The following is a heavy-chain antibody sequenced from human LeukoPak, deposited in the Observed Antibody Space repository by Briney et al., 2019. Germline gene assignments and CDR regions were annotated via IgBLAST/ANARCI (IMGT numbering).Heavy chain of an antibody. CDR2: ISNDGSDK. CDR3: AKGRSGSYFSLFDY. D-gene: IGHD3-10*01. V-gene: IGHV3-30*18. Sequence: GRSLRLSCAASGFTFTSYGIHWVRQAPGKGLEWVAVISNDGSDKYYADSVKGRFTISRDNSKNTLYLQMNSLRVEDTAVYYCAKGRSGSYFSLFDYWGQGTLVTVSS. CDR1: GFTFTSYG. J-gene: IGHJ4*02.